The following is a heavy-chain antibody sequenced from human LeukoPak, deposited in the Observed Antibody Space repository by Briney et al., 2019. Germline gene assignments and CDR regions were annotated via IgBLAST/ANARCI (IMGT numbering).Heavy chain of an antibody. CDR2: ISDGGITT. D-gene: IGHD5/OR15-5a*01. CDR3: AKQAGTVYTNFDY. J-gene: IGHJ4*02. CDR1: GFTFSSNA. V-gene: IGHV3-23*01. Sequence: PGGSLRLSCAASGFTFSSNAMSWVRQAPGKGLEWVSGISDGGITTYYADSVKGRFTVSRANSKSTLYLQMNSLRAEDTAVYYCAKQAGTVYTNFDYWGQGTLVTVSS.